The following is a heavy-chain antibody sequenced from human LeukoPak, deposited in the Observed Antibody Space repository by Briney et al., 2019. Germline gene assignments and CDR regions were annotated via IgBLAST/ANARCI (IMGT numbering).Heavy chain of an antibody. J-gene: IGHJ4*02. Sequence: ASVKVSCKASGYSFTGYYMHWVRHAPGQGLEWMGWINPNSGGTNYAQKFQGRVTMTRDTSISTAYMELSRLRSDDTAVYYCAREREDSGNYYDYWGQGALVTVFS. CDR3: AREREDSGNYYDY. D-gene: IGHD1-26*01. V-gene: IGHV1-2*02. CDR2: INPNSGGT. CDR1: GYSFTGYY.